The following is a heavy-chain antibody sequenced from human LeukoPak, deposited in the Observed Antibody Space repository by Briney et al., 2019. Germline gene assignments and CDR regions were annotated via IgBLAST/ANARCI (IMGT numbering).Heavy chain of an antibody. J-gene: IGHJ4*02. Sequence: GGSLRLSCAASGFTVSSNYMSWVRQAPGKGLEWVSVIYSGGSTYYADSVKGRFTISRDNSKNTLYLQMNSLRAEDTAVYYCARQESYYYDSSGYSFFDYWGQGTLVTVSS. CDR2: IYSGGST. D-gene: IGHD3-22*01. V-gene: IGHV3-53*01. CDR1: GFTVSSNY. CDR3: ARQESYYYDSSGYSFFDY.